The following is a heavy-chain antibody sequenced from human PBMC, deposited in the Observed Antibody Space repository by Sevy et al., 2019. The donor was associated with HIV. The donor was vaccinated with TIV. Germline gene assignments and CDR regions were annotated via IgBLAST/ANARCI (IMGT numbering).Heavy chain of an antibody. CDR1: GYTLTKLS. CDR3: ATVGLRYFSGSSSYQGDWFDP. V-gene: IGHV1-24*01. D-gene: IGHD2-15*01. J-gene: IGHJ5*02. CDR2: FDPQDVKT. Sequence: ASVKVSCKVSGYTLTKLSIDWARQAPGKALEWMGEFDPQDVKTISSQRFQGRLTMTVDTSTDTAYMELSSLTSEDTAVYYCATVGLRYFSGSSSYQGDWFDPWGQGTLVTVSS.